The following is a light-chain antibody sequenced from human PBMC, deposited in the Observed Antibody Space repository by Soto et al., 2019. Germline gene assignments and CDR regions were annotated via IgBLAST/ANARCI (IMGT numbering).Light chain of an antibody. V-gene: IGLV2-14*01. CDR3: SSHTTSNTRV. CDR1: SSDVGAYNY. CDR2: EVS. Sequence: QSVLTQPVSVSGSPGQSITISCTGTSSDVGAYNYVSWYQQHPGKAPKLIIYEVSNRPSGVSWRFSGSKSGNTASLTISGLQSEDEADYYCSSHTTSNTRVFGTGTKLTVL. J-gene: IGLJ1*01.